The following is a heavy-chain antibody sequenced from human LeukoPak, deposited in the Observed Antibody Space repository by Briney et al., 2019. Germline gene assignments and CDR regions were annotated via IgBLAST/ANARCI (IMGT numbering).Heavy chain of an antibody. D-gene: IGHD6-25*01. Sequence: GGSLRLSCAASGFIFSSYAMHWVRQAPGKGLEWVAFIRYDGSNKYYADSVKGRFTISRDNSKNTLYLQMNSLRAEDTAVYYCAKDYPKYSSDPNWFDPWGQGTLVTVSS. V-gene: IGHV3-30*02. J-gene: IGHJ5*02. CDR3: AKDYPKYSSDPNWFDP. CDR1: GFIFSSYA. CDR2: IRYDGSNK.